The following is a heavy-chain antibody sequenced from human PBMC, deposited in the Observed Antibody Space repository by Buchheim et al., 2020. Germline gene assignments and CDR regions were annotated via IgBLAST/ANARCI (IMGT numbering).Heavy chain of an antibody. V-gene: IGHV3-48*03. CDR1: GFTFSSYE. J-gene: IGHJ4*02. CDR3: ARDGRQWLAVDRPFDY. D-gene: IGHD6-19*01. Sequence: EVQLVESGGGLVQPGGSLRLSCAASGFTFSSYEMNWVRQAPGKGLEWVSYISSSGSTIYYADSAKGRFTISRDNAKNSLYLQMNSLRAEDTAVYYCARDGRQWLAVDRPFDYWGQGTL. CDR2: ISSSGSTI.